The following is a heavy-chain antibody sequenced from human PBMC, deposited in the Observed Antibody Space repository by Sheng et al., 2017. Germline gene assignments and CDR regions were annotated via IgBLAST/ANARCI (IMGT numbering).Heavy chain of an antibody. CDR3: AREGLKSGWWPFEC. CDR1: GFTFSSYW. J-gene: IGHJ4*02. D-gene: IGHD6-19*01. V-gene: IGHV3-7*01. CDR2: IKEDGSTK. Sequence: ELQLVESGGALVQPGGSLRLSCSASGFTFSSYWMSWIRQAPGKGLEWVADIKEDGSTKRYVDSVKGRFTISRDNAKNSLYLQMNSLRAEDTAVYYCAREGLKSGWWPFECGGQGTLVSVSP.